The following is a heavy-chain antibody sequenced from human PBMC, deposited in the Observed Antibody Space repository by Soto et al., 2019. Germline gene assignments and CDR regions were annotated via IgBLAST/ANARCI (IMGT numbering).Heavy chain of an antibody. CDR1: GFTFSSYG. V-gene: IGHV3-30*18. CDR2: ISYDGSNK. J-gene: IGHJ4*02. CDR3: VNEKPTDTAMVRDY. D-gene: IGHD5-18*01. Sequence: QVQLVESGGGVVQPGRSLRLSCAASGFTFSSYGMHWVRQAPGKGLEWVAVISYDGSNKYYADSVKGRFTISRDNSKNTLYLQMNSLRAEDTAVYYCVNEKPTDTAMVRDYWGQGTLVTVSS.